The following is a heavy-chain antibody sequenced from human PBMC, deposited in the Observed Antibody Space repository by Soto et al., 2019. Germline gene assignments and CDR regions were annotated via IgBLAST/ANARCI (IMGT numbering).Heavy chain of an antibody. CDR2: IYYSGST. CDR1: GGSISSSSYY. V-gene: IGHV4-39*01. D-gene: IGHD6-13*01. J-gene: IGHJ3*02. Sequence: SETLSLTCTVSGGSISSSSYYWGWIRQPPGKGLEWIGSIYYSGSTYYNPSLKSRVTISVDTSKNQFSLKLSSVTAADTAGYYCARPKLEQQLVKGAFDIWGQGTMVTVSS. CDR3: ARPKLEQQLVKGAFDI.